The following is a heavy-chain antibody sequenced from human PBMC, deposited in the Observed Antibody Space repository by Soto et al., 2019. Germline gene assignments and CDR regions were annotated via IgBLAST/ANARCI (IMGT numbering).Heavy chain of an antibody. CDR2: ISAYNGNT. Sequence: QVQLVQSGAEVKKPGASVKVSCKASGYTFTSYGISWVRQAPGQGLEWMGWISAYNGNTNYAQKLQGRVTMTTDTSPDKAYKEPRSLRSDGTAVNFCARDRGSYALDYWGQGTLVTVSS. V-gene: IGHV1-18*01. J-gene: IGHJ4*02. D-gene: IGHD1-26*01. CDR3: ARDRGSYALDY. CDR1: GYTFTSYG.